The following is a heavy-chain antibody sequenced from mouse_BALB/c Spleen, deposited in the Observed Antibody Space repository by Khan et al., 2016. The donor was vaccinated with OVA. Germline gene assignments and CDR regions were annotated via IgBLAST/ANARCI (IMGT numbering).Heavy chain of an antibody. CDR1: GYSITSDYA. CDR2: ISYSGST. CDR3: TKGRYDVWYFDV. V-gene: IGHV3-2*02. Sequence: QLEESGPGLVKPSQSLSLTCTVTGYSITSDYAWNWIRQFPGNKLEWLGYISYSGSTTYNPSLKSRISITRDTSKNQFFLQLNSVTAEDTATYYCTKGRYDVWYFDVWGAGTTVTVSS. D-gene: IGHD2-14*01. J-gene: IGHJ1*01.